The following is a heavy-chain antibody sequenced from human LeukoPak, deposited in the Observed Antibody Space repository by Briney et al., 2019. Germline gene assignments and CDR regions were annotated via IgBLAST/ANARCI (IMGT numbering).Heavy chain of an antibody. CDR1: GGSVCSSF. Sequence: LEALSLTCTDSGGSVCSSFSSWIWQPLGRGLECIGYSYYSAGTNYNPCLKSPGTKSVDTSKHQVSLKLSSVTAADTAVYDCAGYYDSYFHYWGQGTLVTVSS. D-gene: IGHD3-22*01. V-gene: IGHV4-59*02. CDR2: SYYSAGT. CDR3: AGYYDSYFHY. J-gene: IGHJ4*02.